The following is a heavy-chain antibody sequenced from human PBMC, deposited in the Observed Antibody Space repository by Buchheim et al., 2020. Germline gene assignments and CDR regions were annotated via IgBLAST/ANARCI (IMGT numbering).Heavy chain of an antibody. Sequence: QVQLQESGPGLVKPSETLSLTCTVSGGSVSSGSYYWSWIRQPPGKGLEWIGYIYYSGSTNYNPSLKSRVTISVDTSKNQFSLKLSSVTAADTAVYYCARDREGIAVAGFDYWGQETL. V-gene: IGHV4-61*01. J-gene: IGHJ4*02. CDR2: IYYSGST. D-gene: IGHD6-19*01. CDR3: ARDREGIAVAGFDY. CDR1: GGSVSSGSYY.